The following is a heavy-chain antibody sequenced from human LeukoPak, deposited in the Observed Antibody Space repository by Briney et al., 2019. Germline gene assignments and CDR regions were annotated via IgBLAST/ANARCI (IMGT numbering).Heavy chain of an antibody. CDR2: ISGSGGST. CDR1: GFTFSSYA. D-gene: IGHD1-26*01. V-gene: IGHV3-23*01. Sequence: LSGGSLRLSCAASGFTFSSYAMSWVRQAPGKGLEWVSAISGSGGSTYYADSVKGRFTISRDNAKNSLYLQMNSLRVEDTAVYYCARGWELDPWGQGTLVTVSS. J-gene: IGHJ5*02. CDR3: ARGWELDP.